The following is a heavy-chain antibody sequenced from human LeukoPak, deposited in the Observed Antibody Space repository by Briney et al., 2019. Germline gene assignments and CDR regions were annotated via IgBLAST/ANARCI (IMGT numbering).Heavy chain of an antibody. D-gene: IGHD3-22*01. CDR2: ISSSSSYI. V-gene: IGHV3-21*01. CDR3: ARDAAAPYYYDSSGYSGGFY. Sequence: GGSLRLSCAASGFTFSSYSMNWVRQAPGKGLEWVASISSSSSYIYYADSVKGRFTISRDNAKISLYLQMNSLRAEDTAVYYCARDAAAPYYYDSSGYSGGFYWGQGTLVTVSS. J-gene: IGHJ4*02. CDR1: GFTFSSYS.